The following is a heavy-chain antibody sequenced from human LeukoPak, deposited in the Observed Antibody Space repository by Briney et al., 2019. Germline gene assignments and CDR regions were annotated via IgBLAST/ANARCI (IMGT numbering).Heavy chain of an antibody. V-gene: IGHV3-66*03. J-gene: IGHJ5*02. CDR2: IYSCGNT. CDR3: AREVNWCDP. Sequence: GGSLRLSCAASGFTLSNYAIHGLRQAPGKGLDWVSVIYSCGNTYYADSVKGRFTISRDNSKNTLYLQMNSLRPEDTAVYYCAREVNWCDPWGQGTLVTVSS. CDR1: GFTLSNYA.